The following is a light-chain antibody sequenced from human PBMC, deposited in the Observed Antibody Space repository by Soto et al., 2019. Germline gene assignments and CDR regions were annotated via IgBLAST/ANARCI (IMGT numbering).Light chain of an antibody. CDR3: QRYNILPLS. V-gene: IGKV3-15*01. J-gene: IGKJ4*01. CDR2: DAS. Sequence: EIVMTQSPATLSVSPGERATLSCRASQGIGSTLAWYQQKPGQTPKLLIFDASTRATGVPARFSGGGSGTEFTLTINSLQSEDFAVYYCQRYNILPLSFGGGTKVDIK. CDR1: QGIGST.